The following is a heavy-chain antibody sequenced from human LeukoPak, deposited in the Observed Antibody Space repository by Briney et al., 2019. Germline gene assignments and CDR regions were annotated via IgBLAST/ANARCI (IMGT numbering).Heavy chain of an antibody. CDR1: RSTFRNYE. J-gene: IGHJ5*02. CDR2: ISSSGSAV. D-gene: IGHD6-19*01. CDR3: ARGPSVGSGWSPDL. Sequence: GGSLRLSCAASRSTFRNYEMNWVRQAPEKGLEWVSYISSSGSAVYYADSVKGRFTISRDNAKNSLYLQMNSLRAEDTALYYCARGPSVGSGWSPDLWGQGTLVTVSS. V-gene: IGHV3-48*03.